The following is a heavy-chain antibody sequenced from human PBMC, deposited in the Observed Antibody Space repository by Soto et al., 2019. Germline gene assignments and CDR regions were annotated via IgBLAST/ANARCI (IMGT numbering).Heavy chain of an antibody. V-gene: IGHV1-2*02. CDR1: GYTFTGYY. CDR3: ARERFQVISDGMDV. Sequence: SVKVSCKASGYTFTGYYVHWVREAPGQGLEWMGWINPETGGTSYAQKFQGRVTLSRDTSINTAYLELSSLRFDDAAVYFCARERFQVISDGMDVWGQGTTVTVSS. D-gene: IGHD2-21*01. J-gene: IGHJ6*02. CDR2: INPETGGT.